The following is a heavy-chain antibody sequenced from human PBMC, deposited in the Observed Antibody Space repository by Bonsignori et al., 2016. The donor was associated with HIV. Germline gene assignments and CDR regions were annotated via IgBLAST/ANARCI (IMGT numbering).Heavy chain of an antibody. CDR2: IWYDGSNK. D-gene: IGHD3-16*01. Sequence: GESLKISCAASGFTFSSYGMHWVRQAPGKGLEWVAVIWYDGSNKYYADSVKGRFTISRDNSKNTLYLQMKSLRAEDTAVYYCAKAEVMAGYAFDIWGQGTMVTVSS. CDR3: AKAEVMAGYAFDI. J-gene: IGHJ3*02. CDR1: GFTFSSYG. V-gene: IGHV3-33*06.